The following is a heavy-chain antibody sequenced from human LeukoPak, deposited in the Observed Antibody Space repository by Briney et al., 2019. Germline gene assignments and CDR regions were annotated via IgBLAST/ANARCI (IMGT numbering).Heavy chain of an antibody. J-gene: IGHJ4*02. CDR3: ARDPGVGALLY. Sequence: PSETLSLTCTVSGGSISSYYWSWIRQPPGKGLEWIGYISYSGSTNYNPSLKSRVTILVDTSKNQFSLKLSSVTAADTAVYYCARDPGVGALLYWGQGTLVTVSS. D-gene: IGHD1-26*01. CDR2: ISYSGST. CDR1: GGSISSYY. V-gene: IGHV4-59*01.